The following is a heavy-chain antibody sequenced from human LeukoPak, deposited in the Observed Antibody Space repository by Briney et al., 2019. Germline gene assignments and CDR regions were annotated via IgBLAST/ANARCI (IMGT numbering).Heavy chain of an antibody. J-gene: IGHJ4*02. CDR1: GGTFSSYA. V-gene: IGHV1-69*05. CDR2: IIPIFGTA. D-gene: IGHD6-13*01. Sequence: ASVKVSCKASGGTFSSYAISWVRQAPGQGLEWMGGIIPIFGTANYAQKFQGRVTITTDESTSTAYMELSSLRSEDTAVYYCARDGRLGYSSSWYYFGYWGQGTLVTVSS. CDR3: ARDGRLGYSSSWYYFGY.